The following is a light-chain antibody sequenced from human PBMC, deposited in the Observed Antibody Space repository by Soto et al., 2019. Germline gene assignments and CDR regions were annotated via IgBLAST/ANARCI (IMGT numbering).Light chain of an antibody. CDR1: QSVSSSY. Sequence: EIVLTQSPGTLSLSPGERATLSCRASQSVSSSYLAWYQQKPGPAPRLLIYGASSRATGIPDRFSGSGSGTDFPLSMSRLEPEDFAVYYCQQRSNWPLTFGGGTKVDIK. V-gene: IGKV3D-20*02. CDR2: GAS. J-gene: IGKJ4*01. CDR3: QQRSNWPLT.